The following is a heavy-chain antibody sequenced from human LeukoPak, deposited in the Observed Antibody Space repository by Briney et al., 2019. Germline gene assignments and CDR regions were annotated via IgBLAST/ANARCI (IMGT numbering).Heavy chain of an antibody. CDR1: GYTFTGYY. V-gene: IGHV1-2*06. D-gene: IGHD2-2*02. CDR2: INPNNGDT. CDR3: ARYCSSTSCYTAFHYYYYGMDV. Sequence: ASVKVSCKASGYTFTGYYIHWVRQAPGQGLEWMGRINPNNGDTNYAQKFPGRVTLTRDTSIGTAYMELRSLRSDDTAVYYCARYCSSTSCYTAFHYYYYGMDVWGQGTTVTVSS. J-gene: IGHJ6*02.